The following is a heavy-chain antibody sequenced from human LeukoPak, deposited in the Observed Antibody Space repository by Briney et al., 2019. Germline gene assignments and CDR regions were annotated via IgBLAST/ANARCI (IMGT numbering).Heavy chain of an antibody. Sequence: GGSLGLSCAASGFTFSSYGMHWVRQAPGKGLEWVAVISYDGSNKYYADSVKGRFTISRDNSKNTLYLQMNSLRAEGTAVYYCAKGTGYDYWGQGTLVTVSS. J-gene: IGHJ4*02. CDR1: GFTFSSYG. V-gene: IGHV3-30*18. CDR3: AKGTGYDY. D-gene: IGHD7-27*01. CDR2: ISYDGSNK.